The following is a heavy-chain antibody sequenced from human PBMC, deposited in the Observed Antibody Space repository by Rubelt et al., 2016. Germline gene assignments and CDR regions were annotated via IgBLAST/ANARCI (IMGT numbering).Heavy chain of an antibody. Sequence: EVQLLESGGGLVQPGGSLRLSCAASGFTFSSYAMSWVRQAPGKGLEWVSGSSGSGGSTYYAGSVKGRFTGSSDSSKNTRYRQMNGLRAEDTAVYYCAKFVGVGVSYYGMDVWGQGTTVTVSS. V-gene: IGHV3-23*01. CDR2: SSGSGGST. D-gene: IGHD3-3*01. CDR3: AKFVGVGVSYYGMDV. CDR1: GFTFSSYA. J-gene: IGHJ6*02.